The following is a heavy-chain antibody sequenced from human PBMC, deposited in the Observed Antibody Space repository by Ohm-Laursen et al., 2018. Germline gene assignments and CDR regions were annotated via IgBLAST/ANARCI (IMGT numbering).Heavy chain of an antibody. CDR1: GFTFDNYA. J-gene: IGHJ4*02. D-gene: IGHD6-19*01. CDR3: AKDSSSSGWSYFGF. CDR2: ITWDSGRI. V-gene: IGHV3-9*01. Sequence: SLRLSCTASGFTFDNYAMHWVRQAPGKGLEWVSGITWDSGRIAYADSVKGRFTISRDNAKNSLYLQMNSLRVEDTALYHCAKDSSSSGWSYFGFWGQGTLVTVSS.